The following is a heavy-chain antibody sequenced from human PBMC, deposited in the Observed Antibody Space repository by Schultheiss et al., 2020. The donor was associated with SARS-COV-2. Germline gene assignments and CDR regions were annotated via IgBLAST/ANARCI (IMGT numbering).Heavy chain of an antibody. CDR2: IKSKTDGGTT. CDR3: TTVRVPAATNHHYYYYYYMDV. J-gene: IGHJ6*03. CDR1: GFTFSNAW. D-gene: IGHD2-2*01. V-gene: IGHV3-15*01. Sequence: GGSLRLSCAASGFTFSNAWMSWVRQAPGKGLEWVGRIKSKTDGGTTDYAAPVKGRFTISRDDSKNTLYLQMNSLKTEDTAVYYCTTVRVPAATNHHYYYYYYMDVWGKGTTVTVSS.